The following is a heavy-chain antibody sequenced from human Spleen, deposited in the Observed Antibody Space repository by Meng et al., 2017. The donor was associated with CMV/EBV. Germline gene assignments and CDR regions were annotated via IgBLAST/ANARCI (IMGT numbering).Heavy chain of an antibody. V-gene: IGHV4-38-2*02. J-gene: IGHJ3*02. CDR1: GYSISSGYY. CDR3: ARGSPYDFWSGYYTGHAFDI. D-gene: IGHD3-3*01. Sequence: SETLSLTCTVSGYSISSGYYWGWIRQPPGKGLEWIGSIYHSGSTYYNPSLKSRVTISVDTSKNQFSLKLSSVTAADTAVYYCARGSPYDFWSGYYTGHAFDIWGQGTMVTVSS. CDR2: IYHSGST.